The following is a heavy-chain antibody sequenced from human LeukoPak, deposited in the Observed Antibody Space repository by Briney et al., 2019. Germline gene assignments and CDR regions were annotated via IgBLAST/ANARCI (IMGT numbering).Heavy chain of an antibody. V-gene: IGHV3-20*04. CDR1: GFTFSSYS. CDR3: AREEGVIGALDY. CDR2: INWNGGST. D-gene: IGHD3-16*02. Sequence: GGSLRLSCAASGFTFSSYSMNWVRQAPGKGLEWVSGINWNGGSTGYADSVKGRFTISRDNAKNSLYLQMNSLRAEDTALYYCAREEGVIGALDYRGQGTLVTVSS. J-gene: IGHJ4*02.